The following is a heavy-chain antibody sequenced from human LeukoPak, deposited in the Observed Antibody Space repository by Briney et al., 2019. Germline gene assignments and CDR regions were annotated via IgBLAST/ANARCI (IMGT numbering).Heavy chain of an antibody. Sequence: GGSLRLSCAASGFTFSSYGMHWVRQAPGKGLEWVSGVTPSGDPTYYADSVKGRFIISRDNSKNTLYLQMNSLRAEDTAVYYCARGSYYDSSVNYWGQGTLVTVSS. CDR2: VTPSGDPT. CDR3: ARGSYYDSSVNY. CDR1: GFTFSSYG. V-gene: IGHV3-23*01. J-gene: IGHJ4*02. D-gene: IGHD3-22*01.